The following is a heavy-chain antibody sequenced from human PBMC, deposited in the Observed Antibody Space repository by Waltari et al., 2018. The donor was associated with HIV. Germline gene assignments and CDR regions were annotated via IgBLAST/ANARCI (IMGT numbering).Heavy chain of an antibody. Sequence: QVQLVQSGPEVRKPGASVKISCRASNYIFENYGFSWVRQVPGQGLEWLGWISNYNGNTKYAQKFHGRVTITINKSTMTAHIELMRFTSYDTAVYYCARDVAWYQLFYFAFDVCGRGTSVTVSS. CDR2: ISNYNGNT. D-gene: IGHD2-2*01. V-gene: IGHV1-18*01. J-gene: IGHJ3*01. CDR1: NYIFENYG. CDR3: ARDVAWYQLFYFAFDV.